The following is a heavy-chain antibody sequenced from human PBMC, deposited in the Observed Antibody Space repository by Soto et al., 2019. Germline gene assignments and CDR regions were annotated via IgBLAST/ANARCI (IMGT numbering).Heavy chain of an antibody. CDR2: INPNSGGT. CDR3: ARRQWLVNFDY. Sequence: AASVKVSCKASGYTFTGYYMHWVRQAPGQGLEWMGWINPNSGGTNYAQKFQGRVTMTRDTSISTAYMELSRLRSDDTAVYYCARRQWLVNFDYRGPRTLVTVSS. V-gene: IGHV1-2*02. CDR1: GYTFTGYY. J-gene: IGHJ4*02. D-gene: IGHD6-19*01.